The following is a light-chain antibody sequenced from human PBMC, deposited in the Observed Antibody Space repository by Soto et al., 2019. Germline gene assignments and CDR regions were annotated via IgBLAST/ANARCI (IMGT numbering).Light chain of an antibody. Sequence: QPVLTQSPSASASLGASVKLTCTLSSGHSSYAIAWHQQQPEKGPRYLMKLNSDGSHSKGDGIPDRFSGSSSGAERYLTISSLQSEDDADYYCQTWGTGIRLFGGGTKVTVL. CDR2: LNSDGSH. CDR1: SGHSSYA. V-gene: IGLV4-69*01. CDR3: QTWGTGIRL. J-gene: IGLJ2*01.